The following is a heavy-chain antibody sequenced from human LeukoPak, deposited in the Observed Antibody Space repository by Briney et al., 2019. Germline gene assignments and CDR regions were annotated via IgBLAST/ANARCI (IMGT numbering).Heavy chain of an antibody. CDR2: IYDTGST. CDR1: GGSISSYY. D-gene: IGHD3-16*01. V-gene: IGHV4-59*01. J-gene: IGHJ4*02. CDR3: ARLTTRPGGVRPLILAY. Sequence: SETLSLTCTVSGGSISSYYWTWIRQSPEKGLEWIGYIYDTGSTRYNPSLESRATISVDPSKNPFSLKLTAVTAADTAVYYCARLTTRPGGVRPLILAYWGQGTLVTVSS.